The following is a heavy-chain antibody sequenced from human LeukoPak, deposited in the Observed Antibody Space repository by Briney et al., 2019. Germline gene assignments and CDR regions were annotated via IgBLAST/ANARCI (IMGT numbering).Heavy chain of an antibody. CDR3: TRDRGTYNWLDP. J-gene: IGHJ5*02. CDR2: IDRPAKSYAT. Sequence: GGSLKLSCAASGFTLSDSAIHWVRQASGKGLEWVGLIDRPAKSYATAYGASVGGRLTISRDDSKNTAYLQMDSLKTEDTALYYCTRDRGTYNWLDPWGQGTLVTVSS. CDR1: GFTLSDSA. D-gene: IGHD1-26*01. V-gene: IGHV3-73*01.